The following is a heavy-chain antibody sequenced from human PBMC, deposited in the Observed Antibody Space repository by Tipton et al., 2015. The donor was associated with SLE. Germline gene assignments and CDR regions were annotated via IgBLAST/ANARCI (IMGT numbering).Heavy chain of an antibody. Sequence: TLSLTCTVSGGSISSYYWSWIRQPPGKGLEWIGYIYYSGSTNYNPSLKSRVTISVDTSKNQFSLKLSSVTAADTAVYYCARSPIFGVVTHFDYWGQGTPVTVSS. CDR2: IYYSGST. J-gene: IGHJ4*02. V-gene: IGHV4-59*01. CDR3: ARSPIFGVVTHFDY. D-gene: IGHD3-3*01. CDR1: GGSISSYY.